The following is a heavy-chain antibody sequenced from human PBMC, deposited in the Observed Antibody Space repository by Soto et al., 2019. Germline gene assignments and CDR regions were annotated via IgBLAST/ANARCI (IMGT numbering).Heavy chain of an antibody. Sequence: QVQLVESGGGVVQPGRSLRLSCATSGFTFSNYDMHWVRQAPGKGLEWVAVISYDGSRIYYVDSVKGRFTISRDTSKNMLSLQMNSLRPEDTALYYCVKQHLGLDYWGQGTLVTVFS. D-gene: IGHD7-27*01. CDR1: GFTFSNYD. J-gene: IGHJ4*02. CDR2: ISYDGSRI. V-gene: IGHV3-30*18. CDR3: VKQHLGLDY.